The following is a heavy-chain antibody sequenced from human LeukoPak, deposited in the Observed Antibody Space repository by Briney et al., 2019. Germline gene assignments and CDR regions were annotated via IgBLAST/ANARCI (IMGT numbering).Heavy chain of an antibody. CDR2: ISSSSSYI. CDR1: GFTFSSYS. D-gene: IGHD5-12*01. V-gene: IGHV3-21*01. Sequence: GGSLRLSCAASGFTFSSYSMNWVRQAPGKGLEWVSSISSSSSYIYYADSVKGRFTISRDNAKNSVYLQMNSLRAEDTAVYYCARSGELSGYDFYYWGQGTLVTVSS. J-gene: IGHJ4*02. CDR3: ARSGELSGYDFYY.